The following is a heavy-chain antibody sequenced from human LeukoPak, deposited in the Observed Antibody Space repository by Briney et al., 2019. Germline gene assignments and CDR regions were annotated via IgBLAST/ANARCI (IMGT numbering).Heavy chain of an antibody. CDR2: ITTNGNTI. V-gene: IGHV3-48*03. CDR3: ARDRYYGGWFDP. J-gene: IGHJ5*02. D-gene: IGHD3-10*01. Sequence: GGSLRLSCAASGFSFSSYEMNWGRQAPGEGRGWGSCITTNGNTIYYADSVKGRFTISRDNAKSSLYLQMNSLRAEDTAVYYCARDRYYGGWFDPWGQGTLVTVSS. CDR1: GFSFSSYE.